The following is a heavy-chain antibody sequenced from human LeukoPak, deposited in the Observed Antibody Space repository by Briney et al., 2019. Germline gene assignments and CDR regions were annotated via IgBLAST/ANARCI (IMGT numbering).Heavy chain of an antibody. CDR1: GFTFDDYA. Sequence: PGGSLRLSCAASGFTFDDYAMHWVRHAPGKGLEWVSVISGDGHITYYADSVQGRFTISRDISKNSLYLQLNSLRTEDTALYYCAKEDDDSARFDYWGQGTLVTVSS. D-gene: IGHD2-21*02. J-gene: IGHJ4*02. CDR3: AKEDDDSARFDY. V-gene: IGHV3-43*02. CDR2: ISGDGHIT.